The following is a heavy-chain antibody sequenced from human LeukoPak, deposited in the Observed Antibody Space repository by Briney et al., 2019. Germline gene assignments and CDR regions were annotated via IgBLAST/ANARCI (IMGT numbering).Heavy chain of an antibody. CDR2: ISSSSSYI. CDR3: ARDRQPYSSGWPIDY. D-gene: IGHD6-19*01. CDR1: GFTFSSYA. J-gene: IGHJ4*02. Sequence: PGGSLRLSCAASGFTFSSYAMNWVRQAPGKGLEWVSYISSSSSYIYYADSVKGRFTISRDNAKNSLYLQMNSLRAEDTAVYYCARDRQPYSSGWPIDYWGQGTLVTVSS. V-gene: IGHV3-21*01.